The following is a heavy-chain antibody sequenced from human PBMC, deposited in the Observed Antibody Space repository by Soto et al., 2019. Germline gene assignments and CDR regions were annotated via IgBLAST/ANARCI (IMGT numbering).Heavy chain of an antibody. Sequence: PSETLSLTCTVSGGSISSYYWSWIRQPPGKGLEWIGYIYYSGSTNYNPSLKSRVTISVDTSKNQFSLKLSSVTAADTAVSYCASVDPYSSGPDGSWGQGTLVTVS. CDR3: ASVDPYSSGPDGS. V-gene: IGHV4-59*01. CDR2: IYYSGST. D-gene: IGHD6-19*01. CDR1: GGSISSYY. J-gene: IGHJ5*02.